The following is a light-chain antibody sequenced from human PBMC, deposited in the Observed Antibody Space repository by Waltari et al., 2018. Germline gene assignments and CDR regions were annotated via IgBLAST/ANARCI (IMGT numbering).Light chain of an antibody. V-gene: IGLV3-1*01. CDR3: QAWDSSTGRV. CDR2: QDS. CDR1: KLGDKY. Sequence: SYELTQPPSVSVSPGQTASITCSGDKLGDKYACWYQQRPGQYPGLVCYQDSKRPSGIPERFSGSNSGNTATLTISGTQAMDEADYYCQAWDSSTGRVFGGGTKLTVL. J-gene: IGLJ3*02.